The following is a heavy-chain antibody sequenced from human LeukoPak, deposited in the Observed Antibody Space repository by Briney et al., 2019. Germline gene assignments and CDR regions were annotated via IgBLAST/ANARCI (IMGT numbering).Heavy chain of an antibody. CDR1: GGSFSGYY. J-gene: IGHJ3*02. Sequence: SETLSLTCAVYGGSFSGYYWSWIRQPPGKGLEWIGEINHSGSTNYNPSLKSRVTISVDTSKNQFSLKLSSVTAADTAVYYCARDLQAHDSSGYYPTNDAFDIWGQGTMVTVSS. V-gene: IGHV4-34*01. CDR3: ARDLQAHDSSGYYPTNDAFDI. D-gene: IGHD3-22*01. CDR2: INHSGST.